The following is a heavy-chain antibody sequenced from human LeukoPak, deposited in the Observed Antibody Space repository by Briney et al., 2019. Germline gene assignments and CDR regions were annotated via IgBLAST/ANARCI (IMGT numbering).Heavy chain of an antibody. Sequence: SETLSLTCTVSGGSISSYYWSWIRQPPGKGLEWIGYSCYSGSTNYNPSLKSRVTISVDPSKNQLSLRLSSVTAADTAVYYCAREWAEWELRVGAFDIWGQGTMVTVSS. J-gene: IGHJ3*02. CDR2: SCYSGST. CDR1: GGSISSYY. CDR3: AREWAEWELRVGAFDI. D-gene: IGHD1-26*01. V-gene: IGHV4-59*12.